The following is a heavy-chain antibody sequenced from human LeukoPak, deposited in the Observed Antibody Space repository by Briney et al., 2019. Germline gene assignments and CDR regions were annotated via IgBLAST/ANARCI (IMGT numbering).Heavy chain of an antibody. D-gene: IGHD3-3*01. Sequence: GGSLKLSCVVSGFTFRNYAMHWVRQAPGKGLEWVATIAFDGSNKYYADSVKGRFTVSRDNSKNTLHVQMNSLRAEDTAVYYCAREGFSSTLPTTYHFDYWGQGTLVTVSS. V-gene: IGHV3-30*04. CDR3: AREGFSSTLPTTYHFDY. J-gene: IGHJ4*02. CDR2: IAFDGSNK. CDR1: GFTFRNYA.